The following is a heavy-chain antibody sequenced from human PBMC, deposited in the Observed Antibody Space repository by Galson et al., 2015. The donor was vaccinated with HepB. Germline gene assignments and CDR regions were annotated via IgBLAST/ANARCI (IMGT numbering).Heavy chain of an antibody. J-gene: IGHJ1*01. CDR3: ARDLLGSRREYFQH. Sequence: CAISGDSVSSNSAAWNWIRQSPSRGLEWLGRTYYRSKWYNDYAVSVKSRITINPDTSKNQFSLQLNSVTPEDTAVYYCARDLLGSRREYFQHWGQGTLVTVSS. CDR2: TYYRSKWYN. V-gene: IGHV6-1*01. D-gene: IGHD2-21*01. CDR1: GDSVSSNSAA.